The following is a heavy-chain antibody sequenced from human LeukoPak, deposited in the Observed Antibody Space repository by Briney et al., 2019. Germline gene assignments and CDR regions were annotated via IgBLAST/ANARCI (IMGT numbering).Heavy chain of an antibody. CDR1: GYIFTGYY. D-gene: IGHD2-8*01. J-gene: IGHJ4*02. CDR2: INPNSGDT. Sequence: ASVKVSCKASGYIFTGYYMHWVRQAPGQGLEWMGWINPNSGDTNYAQKFQGRVTMTRDTSISTAYMELSRLRSDDTAVYYCARGTAHCTNGVCYTGWSFDYWGQGTLVTVSS. V-gene: IGHV1-2*02. CDR3: ARGTAHCTNGVCYTGWSFDY.